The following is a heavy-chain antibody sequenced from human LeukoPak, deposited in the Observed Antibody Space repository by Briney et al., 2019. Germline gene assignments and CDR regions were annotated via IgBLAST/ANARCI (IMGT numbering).Heavy chain of an antibody. CDR3: ASEIIFGSFDY. CDR1: EFTFSIYA. Sequence: GGSLRLSCAVSEFTFSIYAMNWVRQAPGKGLGWVSAISGSGGSTHYADSVKGRFTISRDNSKNTLYLQMNSLRAEDTAVYYCASEIIFGSFDYWGQGTLVTVSS. CDR2: ISGSGGST. D-gene: IGHD3-3*01. J-gene: IGHJ4*02. V-gene: IGHV3-23*01.